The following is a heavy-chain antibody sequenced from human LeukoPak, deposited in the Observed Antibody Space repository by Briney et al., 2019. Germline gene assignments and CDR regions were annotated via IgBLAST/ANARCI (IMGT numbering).Heavy chain of an antibody. CDR1: GGSISSYY. J-gene: IGHJ4*02. CDR3: ARALGYCSGTTCFRFDC. CDR2: VYYSGST. D-gene: IGHD2-2*01. Sequence: ETLSLTCTVSGGSISSYYWSWIRQPPRKGLEWIGGVYYSGSTHYNPSLKNRGTISVDTSKNQLSLRLRSVTAADTAVYYCARALGYCSGTTCFRFDCWGQGTLVTVSS. V-gene: IGHV4-59*08.